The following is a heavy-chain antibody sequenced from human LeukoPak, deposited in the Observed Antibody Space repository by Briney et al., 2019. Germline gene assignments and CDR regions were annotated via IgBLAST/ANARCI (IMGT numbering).Heavy chain of an antibody. D-gene: IGHD3-10*01. CDR3: ARVAASVTRVRGDEGWFDP. CDR2: IFYSGST. CDR1: GDSISSLSYY. V-gene: IGHV4-39*07. J-gene: IGHJ5*02. Sequence: EPSETLSLTCTVSGDSISSLSYYWGWIRQSPGKGLEWIGNIFYSGSTYYNPSLQSRVTISVDTSKNQFSLKMRSVAAADTAVYFCARVAASVTRVRGDEGWFDPWGQGTVVTVSS.